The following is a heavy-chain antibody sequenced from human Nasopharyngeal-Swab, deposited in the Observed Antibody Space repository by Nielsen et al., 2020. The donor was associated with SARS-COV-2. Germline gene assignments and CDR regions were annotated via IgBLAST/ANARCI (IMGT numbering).Heavy chain of an antibody. Sequence: GGSLRLSCAAPGFTFSNYGMHWVRQAPGKGLEWVAVIWYDGSNKYYADSVKGRFTISRDNSKNTVYLQMSSLRGEDTAVYYCAAAPSGDYGGYWGQGTLVTVSS. CDR2: IWYDGSNK. CDR3: AAAPSGDYGGY. J-gene: IGHJ4*02. V-gene: IGHV3-33*01. D-gene: IGHD4-23*01. CDR1: GFTFSNYG.